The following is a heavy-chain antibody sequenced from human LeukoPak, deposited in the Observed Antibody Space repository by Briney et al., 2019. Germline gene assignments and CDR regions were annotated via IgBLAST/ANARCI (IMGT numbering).Heavy chain of an antibody. V-gene: IGHV4-59*01. CDR1: GGSFSGYY. J-gene: IGHJ6*03. D-gene: IGHD3-10*01. Sequence: PSETLSLTCAVYGGSFSGYYWSWIRQPPGKGLEWIGYIYYSGSTNYNPSLKSRVTISVDTSKNQFSLKLSSVTAADTAVYYCARVVFQLYYSYYYYMDVWGKGTTVTISS. CDR2: IYYSGST. CDR3: ARVVFQLYYSYYYYMDV.